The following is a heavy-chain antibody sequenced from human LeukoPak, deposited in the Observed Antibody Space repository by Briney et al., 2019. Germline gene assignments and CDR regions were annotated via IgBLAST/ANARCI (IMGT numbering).Heavy chain of an antibody. CDR2: IYTSGGT. Sequence: KTSETLSLTCAVSGGSISSGSYYWSWIRQPAGKGLEWIGRIYTSGGTNYNPSLKSRVTISVDTSKNQFSLKLSSVTAADTAVYYCARAYCSGGSCYWYYFDYWGQGTLVTVSS. CDR1: GGSISSGSYY. J-gene: IGHJ4*02. D-gene: IGHD2-15*01. V-gene: IGHV4-61*02. CDR3: ARAYCSGGSCYWYYFDY.